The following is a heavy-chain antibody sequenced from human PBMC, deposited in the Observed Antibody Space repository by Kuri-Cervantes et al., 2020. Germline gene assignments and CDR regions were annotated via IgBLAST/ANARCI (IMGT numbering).Heavy chain of an antibody. CDR1: GGTFSSYA. CDR3: ARELWFGPQRAFDP. V-gene: IGHV1-46*01. CDR2: INPSGGST. D-gene: IGHD3-10*01. Sequence: ASVKVSCKASGGTFSSYAISWVRQAPGQGLEWMGIINPSGGSTSYAQKFQGRVTMTRDTSTSTVYMELSSLRSEDTAAYYCARELWFGPQRAFDPWGQGTLVTVSS. J-gene: IGHJ5*02.